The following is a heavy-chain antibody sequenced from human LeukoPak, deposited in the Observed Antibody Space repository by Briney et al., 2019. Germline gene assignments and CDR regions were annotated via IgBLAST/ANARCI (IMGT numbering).Heavy chain of an antibody. V-gene: IGHV1-8*02. CDR1: GYTFTGYY. CDR3: AREGDCSGGSCYSLDY. CDR2: MNPNSGNT. D-gene: IGHD2-15*01. Sequence: ASVKVSCKASGYTFTGYYMHWVRQATGQGLEWMGWMNPNSGNTGYAQKFQGRVTMTRNTSISTAYMELSSLRSEDTAVYYCAREGDCSGGSCYSLDYWGQGTLVTVSS. J-gene: IGHJ4*02.